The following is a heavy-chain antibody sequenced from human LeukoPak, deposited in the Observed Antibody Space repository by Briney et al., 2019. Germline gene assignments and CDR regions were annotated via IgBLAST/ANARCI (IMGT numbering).Heavy chain of an antibody. J-gene: IGHJ4*02. CDR3: ARSRFLEWVWNFDY. CDR1: GYTFTSYY. CDR2: INPNSGGT. V-gene: IGHV1-2*06. Sequence: ASVKVSCKASGYTFTSYYMHWVRQAPGQGLEWMGRINPNSGGTNYAQKFQGRVTMTRDTSISTAYMELSRLRSDDTAVYYCARSRFLEWVWNFDYWGQGTLVTVSS. D-gene: IGHD3-3*01.